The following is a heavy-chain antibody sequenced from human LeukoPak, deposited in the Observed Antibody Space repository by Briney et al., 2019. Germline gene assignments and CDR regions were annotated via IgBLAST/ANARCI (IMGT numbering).Heavy chain of an antibody. V-gene: IGHV3-7*01. CDR3: ARSNNDFWSGYYGV. CDR2: IKQDGSEK. J-gene: IGHJ4*02. CDR1: GFTFSSYW. Sequence: GGSLRLSCAASGFTFSSYWMSWVRQAPGRGLEWVANIKQDGSEKYYVDSVKGRFTISRDNAKNSLYLQMNSLRAEDTAVYYCARSNNDFWSGYYGVWGQGTLVTVSS. D-gene: IGHD3-3*01.